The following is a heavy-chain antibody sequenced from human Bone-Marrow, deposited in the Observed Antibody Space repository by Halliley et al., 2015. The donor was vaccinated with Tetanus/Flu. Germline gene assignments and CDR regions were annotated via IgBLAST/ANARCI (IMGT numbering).Heavy chain of an antibody. CDR1: GYMFTNYY. V-gene: IGHV1-46*01. Sequence: QLVQSGAEVKKSGASVKISCKASGYMFTNYYLHWVRQAPGQGLEWLGLINPSGGMTTYAQKFQGRLTMARDTSTSTLYMYLSSLRSDDTAVYYCARDLHPMGPAPDVFNVWGVGTMVTVSS. J-gene: IGHJ3*01. CDR3: ARDLHPMGPAPDVFNV. CDR2: INPSGGMT.